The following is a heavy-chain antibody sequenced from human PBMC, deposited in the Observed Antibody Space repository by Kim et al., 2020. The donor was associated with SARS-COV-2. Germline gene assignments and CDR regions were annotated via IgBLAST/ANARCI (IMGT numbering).Heavy chain of an antibody. CDR2: IWYDGSNK. Sequence: GGSLRLSCAASGFTFSSYGMHWVRQAPGKGLEWVAVIWYDGSNKYYADSVKGRFTISRDNSKNTLYLQMNSLRAEDTAVYYCAREFTRPVRRLKQQLVTDYWGQGTLVTVSS. D-gene: IGHD6-13*01. CDR1: GFTFSSYG. V-gene: IGHV3-33*01. CDR3: AREFTRPVRRLKQQLVTDY. J-gene: IGHJ4*02.